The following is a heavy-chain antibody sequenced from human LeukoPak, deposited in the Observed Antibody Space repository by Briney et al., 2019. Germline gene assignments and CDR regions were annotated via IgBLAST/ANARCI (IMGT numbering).Heavy chain of an antibody. CDR2: ISGSGGST. CDR3: AKDWNYDFWSGCRFDP. CDR1: GFTFSSYA. V-gene: IGHV3-23*01. Sequence: GGSLRLSCAASGFTFSSYAMSWVRQAPGKGLEWVSAISGSGGSTYYADSVKGRFTISRDNSKDTLYLQMNSLRAEDTAVYYCAKDWNYDFWSGCRFDPWGQGTLVTVSS. J-gene: IGHJ5*02. D-gene: IGHD3-3*01.